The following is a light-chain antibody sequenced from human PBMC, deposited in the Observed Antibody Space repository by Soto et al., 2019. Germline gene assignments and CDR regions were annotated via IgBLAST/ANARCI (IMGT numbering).Light chain of an antibody. CDR1: QSIRSH. Sequence: SCRSAVVRKNITLTCRASQSIRSHLNWYQQKPGKGPKLLIYTASSLQSGVPSRFSGSGSGTDFTLTISSLQPEDFATYYCQPGYTNHLVTFAGRTKV. V-gene: IGKV1-39*01. CDR2: TAS. J-gene: IGKJ4*01. CDR3: QPGYTNHLVT.